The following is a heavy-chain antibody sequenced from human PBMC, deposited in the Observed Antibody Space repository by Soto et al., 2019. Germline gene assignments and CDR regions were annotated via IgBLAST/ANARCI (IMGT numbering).Heavy chain of an antibody. V-gene: IGHV4-34*01. J-gene: IGHJ4*02. CDR2: VKDGGST. CDR3: ARGQEGIVATH. Sequence: QVQLQQWGAGLLKPSETLSLTCTVNGGSLTGYYWSWIRQPPGKGLEWIGEVKDGGSTNYSPSLRCRVTISADTSKTHFTLRLNSVTAADTAVYFCARGQEGIVATHWDQGALVTVSS. D-gene: IGHD5-12*01. CDR1: GGSLTGYY.